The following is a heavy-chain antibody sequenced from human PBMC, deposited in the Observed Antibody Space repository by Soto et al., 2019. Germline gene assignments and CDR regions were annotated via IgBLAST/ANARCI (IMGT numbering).Heavy chain of an antibody. D-gene: IGHD2-2*01. Sequence: PGGSLRLSCAASGFTFSSYSMNWVRQAPGKGLEWVSSIGSSSSYIYYADSVKGRFTISRDNAKNSLYLQMNSLRAEDTAVYYCARGGDDIVVVPAVGYYYYGMDVWGQGTTVTVSS. J-gene: IGHJ6*02. CDR2: IGSSSSYI. CDR1: GFTFSSYS. V-gene: IGHV3-21*01. CDR3: ARGGDDIVVVPAVGYYYYGMDV.